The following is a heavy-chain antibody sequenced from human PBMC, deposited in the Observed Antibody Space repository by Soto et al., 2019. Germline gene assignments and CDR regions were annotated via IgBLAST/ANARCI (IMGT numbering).Heavy chain of an antibody. CDR1: GYTFTSYY. CDR3: ARDRGIVVVPAAYYYYGMDV. Sequence: ASVKVSCKASGYTFTSYYMHWVRQAPGQGLEWMGIINPSGGSTSYAQKFQGRVTMTRDTSTSTVYMELSSLRSEDTAVYYCARDRGIVVVPAAYYYYGMDVWGQGTTVTVSS. J-gene: IGHJ6*02. CDR2: INPSGGST. D-gene: IGHD2-2*01. V-gene: IGHV1-46*01.